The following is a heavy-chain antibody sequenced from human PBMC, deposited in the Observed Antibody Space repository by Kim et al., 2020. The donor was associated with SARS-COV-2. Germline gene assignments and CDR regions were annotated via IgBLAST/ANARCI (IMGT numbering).Heavy chain of an antibody. CDR2: IT. Sequence: ITYYADSVKGRFSTSRDNAKNSLYLQMNNLRDDDTAVYYCAREWNWSPDYWGQGTLVTVSS. J-gene: IGHJ4*02. CDR3: AREWNWSPDY. V-gene: IGHV3-48*02. D-gene: IGHD1-7*01.